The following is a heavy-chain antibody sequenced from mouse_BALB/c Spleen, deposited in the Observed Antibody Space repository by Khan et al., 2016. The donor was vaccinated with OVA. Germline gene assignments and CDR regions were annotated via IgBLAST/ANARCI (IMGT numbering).Heavy chain of an antibody. V-gene: IGHV9-1*02. CDR2: INTYTGEP. CDR1: GYTFTNYG. J-gene: IGHJ1*03. D-gene: IGHD1-1*02. CDR3: ASGGYWYFDV. Sequence: QIQLVQSGPELKKPGETVKISCKASGYTFTNYGMNWVKQAPGKGLKWMGWINTYTGEPTYADDFKGRFAFSLDTSASTAYLQINNLKNEDRATYFCASGGYWYFDVWGTGTTVTVSS.